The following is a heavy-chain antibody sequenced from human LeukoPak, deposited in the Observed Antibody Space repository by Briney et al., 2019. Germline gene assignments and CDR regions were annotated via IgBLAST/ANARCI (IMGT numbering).Heavy chain of an antibody. D-gene: IGHD3-3*01. CDR2: INPNSGGT. V-gene: IGHV1-2*02. Sequence: GASVTVSFKASGYTFTVYYMHWVRQAPGQGLEWMGWINPNSGGTNYAQKFQGRVTMTRDTSISTAYMELSRLRSDDTAVYYCARDRLITIFGVVIVPFDPWGQGTLVTVSS. CDR1: GYTFTVYY. J-gene: IGHJ5*02. CDR3: ARDRLITIFGVVIVPFDP.